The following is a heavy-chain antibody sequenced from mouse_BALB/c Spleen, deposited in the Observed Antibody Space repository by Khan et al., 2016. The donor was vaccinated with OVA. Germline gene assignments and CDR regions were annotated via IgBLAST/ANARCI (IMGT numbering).Heavy chain of an antibody. CDR1: GYTFTSYN. J-gene: IGHJ4*01. D-gene: IGHD2-1*01. V-gene: IGHV1-12*01. CDR2: LYPGNGDP. Sequence: QVRLQQSGAELVKPGASVKMSCKASGYTFTSYNMHWVKQTPGQGLAWIGVLYPGNGDPSYNHKFKGKATLTADNSSSTAYIPLRSLTSEDSAVYYCARNYYDNPYYAMDYWGQGTSVTVSS. CDR3: ARNYYDNPYYAMDY.